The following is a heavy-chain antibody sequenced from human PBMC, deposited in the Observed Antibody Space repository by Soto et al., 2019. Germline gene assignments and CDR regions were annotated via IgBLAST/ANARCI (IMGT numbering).Heavy chain of an antibody. CDR3: ARDVDYYDSSGYYRSGMDV. Sequence: SVKVSCKASGGTFSSYTISWVRQAPGQGLEWMGRIIPILGIANYAQKFQGRVTITADKSTSTAYMELSSLRSEDTAVYYCARDVDYYDSSGYYRSGMDVWGQGTTVTVSS. V-gene: IGHV1-69*04. D-gene: IGHD3-22*01. CDR1: GGTFSSYT. J-gene: IGHJ6*02. CDR2: IIPILGIA.